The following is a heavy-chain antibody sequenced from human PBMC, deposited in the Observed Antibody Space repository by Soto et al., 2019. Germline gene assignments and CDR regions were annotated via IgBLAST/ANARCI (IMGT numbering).Heavy chain of an antibody. CDR1: GYTFSDYS. CDR3: ASHYDMWSGYLSPVDY. CDR2: IDTSGTKI. V-gene: IGHV3-11*01. J-gene: IGHJ4*02. Sequence: QVQLVEFGGDLVKPGGSLRLSCAASGYTFSDYSMSWIRQAPGKGLEWISYIDTSGTKIYYADSVKGRFSITRDNAKNSLYLEMNSLRDEDTAVYYCASHYDMWSGYLSPVDYWGQGTLVTVSS. D-gene: IGHD3-3*01.